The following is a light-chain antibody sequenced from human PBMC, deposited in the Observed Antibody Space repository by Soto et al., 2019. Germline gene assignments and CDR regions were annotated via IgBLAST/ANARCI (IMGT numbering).Light chain of an antibody. CDR3: SSYTSSSTPWV. V-gene: IGLV2-14*01. J-gene: IGLJ3*02. Sequence: QSALTQPASVSGSPGQSITISCTGTSSDVGGYNYVSWYQQHPGKAPKLMIYDVSNRPSGVSNRFSGSKPGNTASLTISGLQAEDEADYYCSSYTSSSTPWVFGGGTKPPS. CDR1: SSDVGGYNY. CDR2: DVS.